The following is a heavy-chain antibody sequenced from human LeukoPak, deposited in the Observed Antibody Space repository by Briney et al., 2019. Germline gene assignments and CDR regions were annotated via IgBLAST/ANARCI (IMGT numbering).Heavy chain of an antibody. V-gene: IGHV1-3*01. CDR2: INAGNGNT. CDR1: GYTFTSYA. J-gene: IGHJ1*01. CDR3: ARERGTWIQKYFQH. Sequence: ASVTVSCKASGYTFTSYAMHWGRQAPGQRKEGMGWINAGNGNTKYSQKFQGRVTITRDTSASTAYMELSSLRSEDTAVYYCARERGTWIQKYFQHCGQGTLVTVSS. D-gene: IGHD5-18*01.